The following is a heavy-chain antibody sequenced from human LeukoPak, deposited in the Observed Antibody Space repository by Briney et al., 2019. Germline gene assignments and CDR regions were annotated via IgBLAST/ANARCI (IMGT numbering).Heavy chain of an antibody. CDR3: VKEWIQLWFSAGAFDI. CDR1: GFTFSSYP. J-gene: IGHJ3*02. Sequence: GGSLRLSCSASGFTFSSYPMHWVRQAPGKGLEYVSAISSNGGSTYYADSVKGRFTISRDNSKNTLYLQMSSLRAEDTAVYYCVKEWIQLWFSAGAFDIWGQGTMVTVSS. D-gene: IGHD5-18*01. CDR2: ISSNGGST. V-gene: IGHV3-64D*06.